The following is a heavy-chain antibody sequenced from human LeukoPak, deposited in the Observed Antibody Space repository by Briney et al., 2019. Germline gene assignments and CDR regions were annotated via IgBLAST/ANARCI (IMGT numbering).Heavy chain of an antibody. D-gene: IGHD6-19*01. J-gene: IGHJ2*01. CDR1: GFTFSGSA. CDR2: IRSKANSYAT. Sequence: GGSLKLSCAASGFTFSGSAMHWVRQASGKGLEWVGRIRSKANSYATAYAASVKGRFTISRDDSKNTAYLQMNSLKTEDTAVYYCTRLQAVVGSGIPYFDLWGRGTLVTVSS. CDR3: TRLQAVVGSGIPYFDL. V-gene: IGHV3-73*01.